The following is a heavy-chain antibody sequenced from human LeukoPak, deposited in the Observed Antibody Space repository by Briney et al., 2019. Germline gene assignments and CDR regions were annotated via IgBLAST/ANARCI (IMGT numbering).Heavy chain of an antibody. D-gene: IGHD1-1*01. J-gene: IGHJ6*03. CDR1: GFTFSSYC. CDR2: IWYDGSST. V-gene: IGHV3-33*01. Sequence: PGRSLRLSCAASGFTFSSYCMHWVRQAPGKGLEWVAGIWYDGSSTYDADSSKGRFTSSGDNSKNTVYVQMKSLRAEDTAVYYSARELAGAGSSYIDVCSKGTTVTASS. CDR3: ARELAGAGSSYIDV.